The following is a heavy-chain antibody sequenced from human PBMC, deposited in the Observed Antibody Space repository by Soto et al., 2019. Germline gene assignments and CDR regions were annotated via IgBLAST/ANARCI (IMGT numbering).Heavy chain of an antibody. J-gene: IGHJ5*02. Sequence: SLRLSCEGFGFNFEDYAMHWIRQAPGKGLGWVSGINWNGGITGYADSVKGRFTVSGDNANNSLHLEMSSLKTEDTALYYCARGRGALTVVSNWFDPWGQGTLVTSPQ. CDR1: GFNFEDYA. V-gene: IGHV3-9*01. D-gene: IGHD2-15*01. CDR2: INWNGGIT. CDR3: ARGRGALTVVSNWFDP.